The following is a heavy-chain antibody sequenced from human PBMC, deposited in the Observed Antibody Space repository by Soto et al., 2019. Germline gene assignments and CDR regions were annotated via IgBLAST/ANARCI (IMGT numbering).Heavy chain of an antibody. CDR2: INSDGSSI. V-gene: IGHV3-74*01. CDR3: TSGESGYGNFDY. D-gene: IGHD5-12*01. J-gene: IGHJ4*02. Sequence: EVHLVESGGGVVQPGGSLRLSCAASGFSFGTWMHWVRQAPGKGLVWLSRINSDGSSISYADSVKGRFFVSSDNAKNTLSLPITSLTAEETAVYYCTSGESGYGNFDYWGQGVLLTVSS. CDR1: GFSFGTW.